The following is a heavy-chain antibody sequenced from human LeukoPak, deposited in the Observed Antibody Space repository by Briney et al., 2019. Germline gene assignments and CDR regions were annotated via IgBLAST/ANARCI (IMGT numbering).Heavy chain of an antibody. CDR1: GYTFTSYG. D-gene: IGHD3-22*01. CDR3: ARDMYYYDSSGYRYFDY. CDR2: ISAYNGNT. V-gene: IGHV1-18*01. Sequence: ASVKVSCKASGYTFTSYGISWVRQAPGQGLEWMGWISAYNGNTNYAQKLQGRVTMTTDTSTSTAYMELRSLRSDGTAVYYCARDMYYYDSSGYRYFDYWGQGTLVTVSS. J-gene: IGHJ4*02.